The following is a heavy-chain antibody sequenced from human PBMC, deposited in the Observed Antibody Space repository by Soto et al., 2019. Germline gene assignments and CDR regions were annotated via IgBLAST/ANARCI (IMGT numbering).Heavy chain of an antibody. Sequence: GASVKVSCKASGYTFSSYDINWVRQATGQGLEWMGWMNPNSGNTGYAQKFQGRVTMTRNTSISTAYMELSSRRSEDTAVYYCARGRDWIAAAGQVYYFDNWGQGTLGTVSS. CDR1: GYTFSSYD. CDR3: ARGRDWIAAAGQVYYFDN. V-gene: IGHV1-8*01. J-gene: IGHJ4*02. D-gene: IGHD6-25*01. CDR2: MNPNSGNT.